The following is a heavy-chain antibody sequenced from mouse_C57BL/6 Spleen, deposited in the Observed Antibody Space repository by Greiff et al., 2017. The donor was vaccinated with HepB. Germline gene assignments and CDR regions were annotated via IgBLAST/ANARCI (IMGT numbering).Heavy chain of an antibody. CDR2: INPSTGGT. CDR3: ARWGYDGTEAMDY. J-gene: IGHJ4*01. CDR1: GYSFTGYY. V-gene: IGHV1-42*01. Sequence: VQLQQSGPELVKPGASVKISCKASGYSFTGYYMNWVKQSPEKSLEWIGEINPSTGGTTYNQKFKAKATLTVDKSSSTAYMQLKSLTSEDSAVYYCARWGYDGTEAMDYWGQGTSVTVSS. D-gene: IGHD2-2*01.